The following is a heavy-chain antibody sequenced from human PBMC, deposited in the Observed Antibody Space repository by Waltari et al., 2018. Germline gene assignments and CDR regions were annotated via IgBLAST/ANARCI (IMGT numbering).Heavy chain of an antibody. CDR2: ISGSGGST. CDR3: ADNYDILTGYLDY. CDR1: GFTFSSYA. D-gene: IGHD3-9*01. Sequence: EVQLLESGGGLVQPGGSLRLSCAASGFTFSSYAMSWVRQAPGKGLEWVSAISGSGGSTYYADSVKGRFTISRDNSKNTLYLQMNSLRAEDTAVYYCADNYDILTGYLDYWGQGTLVTVSS. J-gene: IGHJ4*02. V-gene: IGHV3-23*01.